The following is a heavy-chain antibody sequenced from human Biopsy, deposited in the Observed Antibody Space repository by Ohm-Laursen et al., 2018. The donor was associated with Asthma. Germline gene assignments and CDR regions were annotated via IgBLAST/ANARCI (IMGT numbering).Heavy chain of an antibody. CDR2: ISHDGQTQ. CDR3: AKRRGYSDFSDFDY. D-gene: IGHD4-11*01. J-gene: IGHJ4*01. Sequence: SLRLSCAASGFTFSRYAIHWVRQAPGKGLEWVAVISHDGQTQHYAESVKGRFALSRDNSQNTLYLQMISLRTDDTAVYYCAKRRGYSDFSDFDYWGHGTLVTVSS. V-gene: IGHV3-30*18. CDR1: GFTFSRYA.